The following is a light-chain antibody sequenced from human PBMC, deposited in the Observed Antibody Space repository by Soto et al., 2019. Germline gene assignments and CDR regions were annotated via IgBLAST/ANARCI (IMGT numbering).Light chain of an antibody. V-gene: IGKV3D-15*01. J-gene: IGKJ4*01. Sequence: EIVMTQSPATLSVSPGERATLSCRASQSVNIYLAWYQQKPGQAPRLLIFGASSRATGIPARFSGSGSVTEFNLTISSLQSEDFAVYFCQQYDDWLLLTVGGGTKVEIK. CDR3: QQYDDWLLLT. CDR2: GAS. CDR1: QSVNIY.